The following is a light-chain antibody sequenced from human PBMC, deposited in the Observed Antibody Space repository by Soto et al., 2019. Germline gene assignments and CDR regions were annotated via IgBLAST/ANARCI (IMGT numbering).Light chain of an antibody. CDR1: QDISNY. Sequence: DIQMTQSPSSLSASVGDRVTINCQASQDISNYLNWYYQKPGKAPKLMISDASNLETGAPSRFSGSGSGTEFTFTSSSLQPEDIGTYFCQQYDNVSLSFGPWT. CDR2: DAS. V-gene: IGKV1-33*01. J-gene: IGKJ3*01. CDR3: QQYDNVSLS.